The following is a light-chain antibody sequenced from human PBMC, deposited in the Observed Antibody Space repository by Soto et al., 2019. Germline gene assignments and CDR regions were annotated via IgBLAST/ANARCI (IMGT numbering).Light chain of an antibody. CDR2: DAF. V-gene: IGKV3-15*01. CDR3: QQYNNWPPLT. CDR1: QSVGSK. Sequence: EVVMTQSPATLSVSPGERATLSCRASQSVGSKLAWYQQKPGQAPRLLIFDAFTRATGIAARFSGSGSGTDFTLFISSLQSEDFAVYYCQQYNNWPPLTFGGGTKVE. J-gene: IGKJ4*01.